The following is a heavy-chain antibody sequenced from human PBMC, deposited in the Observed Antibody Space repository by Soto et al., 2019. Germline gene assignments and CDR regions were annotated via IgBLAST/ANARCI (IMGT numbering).Heavy chain of an antibody. J-gene: IGHJ4*02. CDR2: ISYDGSNK. Sequence: VGSLRLSCAASGFTFSSYGMNWVRQAPGKGLEWVAVISYDGSNKYYADSVKGRFTISRDNSKNTLYLQMNSLRAEDTAVYYCAKDRAMAIDYWGQGTLVTVSS. D-gene: IGHD5-18*01. CDR1: GFTFSSYG. CDR3: AKDRAMAIDY. V-gene: IGHV3-30*18.